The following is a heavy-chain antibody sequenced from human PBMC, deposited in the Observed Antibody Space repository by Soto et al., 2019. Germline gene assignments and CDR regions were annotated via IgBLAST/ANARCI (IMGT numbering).Heavy chain of an antibody. Sequence: AASVKVSCKASGYTFTGYYMHWVRQAPGQGLEWMGWINPNSGGTNYAQKFQGRVTMTRDTSISTAYMELSRLRSDDTAVYYCAREGVLLWFGELGPHPYYYGMDVWGQGTTVTVSS. CDR2: INPNSGGT. CDR1: GYTFTGYY. J-gene: IGHJ6*02. V-gene: IGHV1-2*02. CDR3: AREGVLLWFGELGPHPYYYGMDV. D-gene: IGHD3-10*01.